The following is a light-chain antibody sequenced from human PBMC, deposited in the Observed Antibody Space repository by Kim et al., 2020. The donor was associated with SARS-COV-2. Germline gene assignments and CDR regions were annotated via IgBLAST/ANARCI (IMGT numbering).Light chain of an antibody. J-gene: IGLJ3*02. CDR3: ETWDSSSSV. V-gene: IGLV4-60*03. CDR2: LESSASY. Sequence: QLVLTQSSSASASLISSVKFTCTLNSGHSSNIIAWHQQRPGQAPRYLMKLESSASYTKGSGVPDRFSGSSSGAGRYLTISNLQSEDEANYHCETWDSSSSVFGGGTQLTVL. CDR1: SGHSSNI.